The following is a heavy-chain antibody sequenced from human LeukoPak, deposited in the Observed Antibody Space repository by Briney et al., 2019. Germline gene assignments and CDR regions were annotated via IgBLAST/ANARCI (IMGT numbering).Heavy chain of an antibody. V-gene: IGHV4-34*01. CDR2: INHSGST. Sequence: PSETLSLTCAVYGGSFSGYYWSWIRQPPGKGLEWIGEINHSGSTNYNPSLKSRVTISVDTSKNQFSLKLSSVTAADTAVYYCARARTIFGVILSDYWGQGTLVTVSS. CDR1: GGSFSGYY. CDR3: ARARTIFGVILSDY. D-gene: IGHD3-3*01. J-gene: IGHJ4*02.